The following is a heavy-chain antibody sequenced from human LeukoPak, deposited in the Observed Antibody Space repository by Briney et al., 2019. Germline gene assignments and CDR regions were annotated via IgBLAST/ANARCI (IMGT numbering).Heavy chain of an antibody. CDR3: ARVDWGWYDFWSGNSGYWFDP. CDR1: GGSISSSSYY. J-gene: IGHJ5*02. D-gene: IGHD3-3*01. Sequence: SETLSLTCTVSGGSISSSSYYWGWIRQPPGKGLEWIGSIYYSGSTYYNPSLKSRVTISVDTSKNQFSLKLSSVTAADTAVYYCARVDWGWYDFWSGNSGYWFDPWGQGTLVTVSS. CDR2: IYYSGST. V-gene: IGHV4-39*07.